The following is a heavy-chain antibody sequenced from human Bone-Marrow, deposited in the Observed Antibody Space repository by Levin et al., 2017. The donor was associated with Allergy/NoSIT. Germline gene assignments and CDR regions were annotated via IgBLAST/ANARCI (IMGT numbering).Heavy chain of an antibody. D-gene: IGHD3-10*01. CDR1: GASIRSGAYY. J-gene: IGHJ4*02. V-gene: IGHV4-31*03. CDR2: IYYNGST. CDR3: ASVLAGFDGSAMAYDY. Sequence: SCTVSGASIRSGAYYWSWVRQPPGQGLEWIGYIYYNGSTYFNPSLKSRVSISVDTSKNQFSLKLSSVTAADTADYYCASVLAGFDGSAMAYDYWGRGTLVTVSS.